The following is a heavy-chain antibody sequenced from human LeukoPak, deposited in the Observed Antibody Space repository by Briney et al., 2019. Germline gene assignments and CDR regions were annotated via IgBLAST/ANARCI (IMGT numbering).Heavy chain of an antibody. V-gene: IGHV3-20*01. Sequence: PGGSLRLSCAASGFTFDDYGMSWVRQAPGKGLEWVSGINWNGGSTGYADSVKGRFTISRDNAKNSLYLQMNSLRAEDTALYHCARDTILRPTYGMDVWGQGTTVTVSS. CDR1: GFTFDDYG. D-gene: IGHD3-9*01. J-gene: IGHJ6*02. CDR2: INWNGGST. CDR3: ARDTILRPTYGMDV.